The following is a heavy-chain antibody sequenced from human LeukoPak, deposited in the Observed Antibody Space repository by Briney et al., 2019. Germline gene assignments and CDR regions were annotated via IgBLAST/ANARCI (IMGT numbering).Heavy chain of an antibody. CDR1: GYTFTGYY. J-gene: IGHJ4*02. V-gene: IGHV1-2*02. CDR3: ARRGCSTSCYAPDY. D-gene: IGHD2-2*01. CDR2: INPNSGGT. Sequence: GASVKVSCKASGYTFTGYYIHWVRQAPGQGLVWMGWINPNSGGTNYAQKFQGRVTMTRDTSISTAYMELSSLRSDDTAVYYCARRGCSTSCYAPDYWGQGILVTVSS.